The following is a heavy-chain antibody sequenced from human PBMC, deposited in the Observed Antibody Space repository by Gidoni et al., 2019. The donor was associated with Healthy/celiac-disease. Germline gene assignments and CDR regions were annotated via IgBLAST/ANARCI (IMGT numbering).Heavy chain of an antibody. CDR3: ARGRPGYSYGDYYYYGMDV. J-gene: IGHJ6*02. CDR2: IIPIFGTA. V-gene: IGHV1-69*06. Sequence: GIIPIFGTANYAQKFQGRVTITADKSTSTAYMELSSLRSEDTAVYYCARGRPGYSYGDYYYYGMDVWGQGTTVTVSS. D-gene: IGHD5-18*01.